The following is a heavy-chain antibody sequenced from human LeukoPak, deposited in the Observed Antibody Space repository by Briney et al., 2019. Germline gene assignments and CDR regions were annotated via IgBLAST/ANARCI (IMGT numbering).Heavy chain of an antibody. V-gene: IGHV3-23*01. J-gene: IGHJ4*02. Sequence: GGSLRLSCAASGFTFSSYAMSWVRQAPGKGLEWVSAISGSGGSTYYADSVKGRFTISRDNSKNTLYLQMNSLRAEDTAVYYCARMWSYYYGSSGYKYYFDYWGQGTLVTVSS. CDR3: ARMWSYYYGSSGYKYYFDY. CDR1: GFTFSSYA. D-gene: IGHD3-22*01. CDR2: ISGSGGST.